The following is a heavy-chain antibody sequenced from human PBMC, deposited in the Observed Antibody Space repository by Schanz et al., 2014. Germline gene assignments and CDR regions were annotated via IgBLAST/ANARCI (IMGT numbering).Heavy chain of an antibody. J-gene: IGHJ4*02. D-gene: IGHD3-10*01. CDR3: ARGRGFYDY. CDR2: IIPVLNIA. CDR1: GYTFSNDD. V-gene: IGHV1-69*09. Sequence: QVQLVQSGAELRKPGTSVKVSCKTSGYTFSNDDINWVRQAPGQGLEWMGKIIPVLNIATYAQRFQGRVSITADTSTNTAYMELSSLTSEDTAVHYCARGRGFYDYWGQGTLVIVSS.